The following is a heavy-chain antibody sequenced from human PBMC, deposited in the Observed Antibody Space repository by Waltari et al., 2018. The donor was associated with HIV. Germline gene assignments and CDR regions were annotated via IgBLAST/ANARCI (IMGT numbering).Heavy chain of an antibody. V-gene: IGHV3-49*03. CDR1: GFTFGGYA. J-gene: IGHJ4*02. CDR3: SRSRGYSYGYADY. Sequence: EVQLVESGGGLVQSGRSLRLSCTASGFTFGGYAMSWFRQAPGKGLEWVVFIRTKTYGGTTEHAASVKYRFTISRDDSKSSAYLQMNSLKTEDTAVYYCSRSRGYSYGYADYWGQGTLVTVSS. CDR2: IRTKTYGGTT. D-gene: IGHD5-18*01.